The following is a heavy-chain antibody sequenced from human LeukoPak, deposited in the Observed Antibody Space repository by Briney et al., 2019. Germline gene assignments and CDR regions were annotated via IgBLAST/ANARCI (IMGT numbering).Heavy chain of an antibody. Sequence: GGSLRLSCAASGFTFSSYWMHWVRQAPGKGLVWVSRINSDGSSTSYADSVKGRFTISRDNAKNTLYLQMNSLRAEDTAVYYCAKDEYCSGGSCGNYYMDVWGKGTTVTISS. V-gene: IGHV3-74*01. J-gene: IGHJ6*03. CDR1: GFTFSSYW. CDR2: INSDGSST. CDR3: AKDEYCSGGSCGNYYMDV. D-gene: IGHD2-15*01.